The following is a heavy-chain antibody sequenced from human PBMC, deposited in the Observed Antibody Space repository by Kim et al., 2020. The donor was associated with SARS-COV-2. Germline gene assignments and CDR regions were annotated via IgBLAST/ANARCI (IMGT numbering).Heavy chain of an antibody. J-gene: IGHJ5*02. CDR1: GFTFSSYW. Sequence: GGSLRLSCAASGFTFSSYWMSWVRQAPGKGLEWVANIKQDGSEKYYVDSVKGRFTISRDNAKNSLYLQMNSLRAEDTAVYYCARVGRSSWYFRGSGGWFDPWGQGTLVTVSS. CDR3: ARVGRSSWYFRGSGGWFDP. CDR2: IKQDGSEK. V-gene: IGHV3-7*03. D-gene: IGHD6-13*01.